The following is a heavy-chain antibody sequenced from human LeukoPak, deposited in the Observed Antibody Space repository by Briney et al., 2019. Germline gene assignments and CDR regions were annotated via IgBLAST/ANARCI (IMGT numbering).Heavy chain of an antibody. V-gene: IGHV3-7*01. CDR1: GFTFSNSW. J-gene: IGHJ1*01. CDR3: ATYSILNAREFRY. D-gene: IGHD4-11*01. CDR2: VQHIGGET. Sequence: GGSLRLSCAGSGFTFSNSWMGWVRQAPGKGLEWVANVQHIGGETYYVDSVKGRFTISRDNAKDSVYLQMNSLGADDTAVYYCATYSILNAREFRYWGQGTLVTVTS.